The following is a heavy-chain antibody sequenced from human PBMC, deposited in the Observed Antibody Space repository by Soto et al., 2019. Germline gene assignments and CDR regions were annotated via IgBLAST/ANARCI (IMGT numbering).Heavy chain of an antibody. CDR3: ARRDSHGFFRYFDN. J-gene: IGHJ4*02. V-gene: IGHV1-69*06. CDR2: TNGNLGTG. CDR1: GGTFSSYP. D-gene: IGHD3-10*01. Sequence: QVQLVQSGAEVKRPGSSVKVSCKASGGTFSSYPISWVQQAPGQGLEWMGGTNGNLGTGNYAQKFRGRVTITTDISTTTAYMELSSLTSEDTAVYYCARRDSHGFFRYFDNWGKGTLVTVSS.